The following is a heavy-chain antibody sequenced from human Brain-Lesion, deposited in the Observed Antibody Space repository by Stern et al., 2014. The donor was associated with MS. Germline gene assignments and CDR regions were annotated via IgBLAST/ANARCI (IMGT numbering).Heavy chain of an antibody. D-gene: IGHD1-26*01. V-gene: IGHV1-24*01. Sequence: VQLVQSGAEVKKPGASVKVSCKVSGYTLTELSMHWVRQAPRKGLEWMGGFAPEDGETIYAQKCQGRVTRTEDTSTDTAYMELSSLRSEDTAVYYCATLSPGAGGNYYRHFDYWGQGTLVTVSS. CDR3: ATLSPGAGGNYYRHFDY. CDR1: GYTLTELS. J-gene: IGHJ4*02. CDR2: FAPEDGET.